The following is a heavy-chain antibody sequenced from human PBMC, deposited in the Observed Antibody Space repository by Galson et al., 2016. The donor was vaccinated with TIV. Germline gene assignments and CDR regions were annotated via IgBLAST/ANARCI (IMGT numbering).Heavy chain of an antibody. Sequence: SLRLSCAASGFIFDDYAMHWVRQAPGKGLERVSGINWNSGTIAYADSVKGRFTISRDNAKNSLYLQMNSLRAEDTALYYCACGEFSSPYYSYGMDVWGQGTTVTVSS. V-gene: IGHV3-9*01. CDR1: GFIFDDYA. CDR2: INWNSGTI. J-gene: IGHJ6*02. CDR3: ACGEFSSPYYSYGMDV. D-gene: IGHD3-3*01.